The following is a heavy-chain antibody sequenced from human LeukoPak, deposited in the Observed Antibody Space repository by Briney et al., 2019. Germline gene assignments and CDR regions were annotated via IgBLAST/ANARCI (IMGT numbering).Heavy chain of an antibody. Sequence: SETLSLTCAVYGGSFSGYYWSWIRQPPGKGLEWIGEINHSGSTNYNPSLKSRVTISVDTSKNQFSLKLGSVTAADTAVYYCARGRGGRLPMDVWGKGTTVTVSS. CDR1: GGSFSGYY. CDR3: ARGRGGRLPMDV. CDR2: INHSGST. V-gene: IGHV4-34*01. J-gene: IGHJ6*04. D-gene: IGHD2-15*01.